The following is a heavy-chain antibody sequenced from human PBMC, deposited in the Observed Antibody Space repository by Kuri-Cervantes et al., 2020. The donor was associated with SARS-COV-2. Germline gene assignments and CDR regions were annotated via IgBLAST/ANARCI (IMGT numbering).Heavy chain of an antibody. CDR1: GFTFSSYG. J-gene: IGHJ6*02. CDR2: IWYDGSNK. D-gene: IGHD4-23*01. V-gene: IGHV3-33*01. CDR3: ARDLFGGGGYYYGMDV. Sequence: GESLKISCAASGFTFSSYGMHWVRQAPGKGLEWVAVIWYDGSNKYYADSVKGRFTISRDNSKNTLYLQMNSLRAEDTAVYYCARDLFGGGGYYYGMDVWDQGTTVTVSS.